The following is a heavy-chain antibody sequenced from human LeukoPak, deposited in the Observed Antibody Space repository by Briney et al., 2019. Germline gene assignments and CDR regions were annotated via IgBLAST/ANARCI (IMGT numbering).Heavy chain of an antibody. Sequence: ASVTVSCKASGYTFTSYAMHWVRQAPGQGLEWMGWINTNTGNPTYAQGSTGRFVFSLDTSVSTAYLQISSLKAEDTAVYYCARGSGDYEGSYYFDYWGQGTLVTVSS. CDR3: ARGSGDYEGSYYFDY. V-gene: IGHV7-4-1*02. CDR1: GYTFTSYA. J-gene: IGHJ4*02. D-gene: IGHD4-17*01. CDR2: INTNTGNP.